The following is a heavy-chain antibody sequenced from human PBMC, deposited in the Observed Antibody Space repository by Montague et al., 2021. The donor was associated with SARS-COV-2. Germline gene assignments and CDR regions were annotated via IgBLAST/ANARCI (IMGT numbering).Heavy chain of an antibody. CDR2: IYAGGST. CDR3: ARVRNSWAYYFDY. CDR1: TFTVNNNY. J-gene: IGHJ4*02. V-gene: IGHV3-66*01. Sequence: SLRLSCAASTFTVNNNYMSWVRQAPGKGLEWVSVIYAGGSTYYAYSVXGRFTISRDISKNTLFLQMNSLRAEDTALYYCARVRNSWAYYFDYWGQGTLVTVSS. D-gene: IGHD6-13*01.